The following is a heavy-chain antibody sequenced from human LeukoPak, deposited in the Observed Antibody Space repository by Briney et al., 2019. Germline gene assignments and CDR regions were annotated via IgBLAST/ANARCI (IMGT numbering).Heavy chain of an antibody. Sequence: SETLSLTCTVSGGSISSYYWSWIRQPPGKGLEWIGYIYYSGSTNYNPSLKSRVTISVDTSKNQFSLKLSSVTAADTAVYYCAREGGGNDPPYMAFDIWGQGTMVTVSS. CDR3: AREGGGNDPPYMAFDI. J-gene: IGHJ3*02. D-gene: IGHD4-23*01. CDR1: GGSISSYY. CDR2: IYYSGST. V-gene: IGHV4-59*12.